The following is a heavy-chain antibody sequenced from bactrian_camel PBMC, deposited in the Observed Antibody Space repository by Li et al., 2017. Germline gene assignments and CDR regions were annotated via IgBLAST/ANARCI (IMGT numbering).Heavy chain of an antibody. CDR2: IRTDGSYT. V-gene: IGHV3S54*01. J-gene: IGHJ4*01. CDR3: AEGRGSRGEHCYSLNY. CDR1: GGTLRLNC. D-gene: IGHD6*01. Sequence: HVQLVESGGGSVQAGGSPRLSCARSGGTLRLNCMGWFRQAPGKEREGVAFIRTDGSYTYYADSVKGRFTISRDSAKNTVYLQMNNLQPEDTATYYCAEGRGSRGEHCYSLNYWGQGTQVTVS.